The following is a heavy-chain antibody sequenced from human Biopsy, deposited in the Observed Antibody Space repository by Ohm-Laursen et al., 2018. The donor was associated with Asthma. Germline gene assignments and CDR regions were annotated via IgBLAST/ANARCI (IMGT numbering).Heavy chain of an antibody. D-gene: IGHD3-10*01. CDR2: ISAYNGNT. Sequence: SVKVSCKTSGYTFNSAGITWVRQAPGQGLEWMGWISAYNGNTKVAQKLQDRVTVITDTSTSTAYMELRSLRSDDTAVYFCARAVDYSHYYGIDVWGQGTTVTVS. CDR3: ARAVDYSHYYGIDV. V-gene: IGHV1-18*01. CDR1: GYTFNSAG. J-gene: IGHJ6*02.